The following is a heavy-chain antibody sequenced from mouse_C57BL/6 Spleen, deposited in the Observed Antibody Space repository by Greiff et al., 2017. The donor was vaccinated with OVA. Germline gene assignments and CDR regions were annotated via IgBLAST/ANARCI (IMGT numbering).Heavy chain of an antibody. CDR1: GYTFTSYW. V-gene: IGHV1-64*01. CDR3: AKGGYDCGWYFDV. Sequence: QVQLQQPGAELVKPGASVKLSCKASGYTFTSYWMHWVKQRPGQGLEWIGMIHPNSGSTNYNEKFKSKATLTVDKSSSTAYMQLSSLTSEDSAVYYCAKGGYDCGWYFDVWGTGTTVTVSS. J-gene: IGHJ1*03. CDR2: IHPNSGST. D-gene: IGHD2-4*01.